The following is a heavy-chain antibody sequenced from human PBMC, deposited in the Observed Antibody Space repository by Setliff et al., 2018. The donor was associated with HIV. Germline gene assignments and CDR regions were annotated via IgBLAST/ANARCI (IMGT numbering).Heavy chain of an antibody. CDR2: ISYDSRFI. D-gene: IGHD3-22*01. J-gene: IGHJ4*02. V-gene: IGHV3-21*01. CDR1: GFTFSNYN. Sequence: PGGSLRLSCAASGFTFSNYNMNWVRQAPGKGLEWVSSISYDSRFIYHADSMKGRFTISRDNAKKLVYLQMNSLRAEDTAIYYCARDRASSGYYYVYPDFWGQGTLVTVSS. CDR3: ARDRASSGYYYVYPDF.